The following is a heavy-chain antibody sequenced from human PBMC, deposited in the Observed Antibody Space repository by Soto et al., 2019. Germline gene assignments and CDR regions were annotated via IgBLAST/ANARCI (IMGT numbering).Heavy chain of an antibody. J-gene: IGHJ4*02. CDR1: GVSITSGAYY. V-gene: IGHV4-31*03. CDR2: ISSSGSI. CDR3: ARRVGWLKGAFDS. D-gene: IGHD3-3*01. Sequence: SETLSLTCTVSGVSITSGAYYWGWVRQVPGKGLECLGYISSSGSIYDNPSLRSRLALSVDPSKNQFSLKLTSVTAADAAVYFCARRVGWLKGAFDSWGQGTLVTAS.